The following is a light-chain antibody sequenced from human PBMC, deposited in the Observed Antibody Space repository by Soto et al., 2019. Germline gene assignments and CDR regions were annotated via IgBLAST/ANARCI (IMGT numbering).Light chain of an antibody. V-gene: IGKV1-39*01. CDR2: AAS. Sequence: DIQMTQSPSSLSASVGDRVTITCRASQSISSYLNWYQQKPGKATKLMIYAASSLQTGVPSRFSGSGSGTEFTLTISSLQSEDFAFYYCQQYHHWHPITFGQGTRLEIK. CDR1: QSISSY. CDR3: QQYHHWHPIT. J-gene: IGKJ5*01.